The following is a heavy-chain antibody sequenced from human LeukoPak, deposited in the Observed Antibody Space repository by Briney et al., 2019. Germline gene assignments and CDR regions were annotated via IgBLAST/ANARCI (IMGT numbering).Heavy chain of an antibody. Sequence: ASAKVSCKASGYGFSDVYFNWVRQAPGQGLEWMGWINPYSGASKYAQRFQGRVSMDASIDTAYLELSWLTSDDTAVYYCATSSSVTHTRDPWGPGTLVTVSS. V-gene: IGHV1-2*02. CDR3: ATSSSVTHTRDP. CDR1: GYGFSDVY. J-gene: IGHJ5*02. D-gene: IGHD5/OR15-5a*01. CDR2: INPYSGAS.